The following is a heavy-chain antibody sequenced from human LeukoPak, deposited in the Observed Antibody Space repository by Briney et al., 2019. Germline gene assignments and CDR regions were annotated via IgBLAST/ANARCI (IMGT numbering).Heavy chain of an antibody. CDR2: IYPDDSDT. Sequence: KPGESLKISCKDSGYSFATYWIGWVRQMPGKGLECMGFIYPDDSDTRYSPSFQGQVTISADKSISTAYLQWSSLKASDTAMYFCARQNKNWNDSPGTTFDIWGQGTMVTVSS. D-gene: IGHD1-1*01. J-gene: IGHJ3*02. CDR3: ARQNKNWNDSPGTTFDI. CDR1: GYSFATYW. V-gene: IGHV5-51*01.